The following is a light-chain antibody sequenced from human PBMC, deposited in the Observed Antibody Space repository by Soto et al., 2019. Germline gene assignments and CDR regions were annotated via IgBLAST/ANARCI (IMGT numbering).Light chain of an antibody. CDR1: SSDVGGYNY. CDR2: EVN. V-gene: IGLV2-14*01. CDR3: SSYTSSSTQV. J-gene: IGLJ3*02. Sequence: QSVLTQPASVSGSPGQSITISCTGTSSDVGGYNYVSWYQQHPGKVPKLMIYEVNNRPSGVSNRFSGSKSGNTASLTISGLQAEDEADYYCSSYTSSSTQVFGGGTKLTVL.